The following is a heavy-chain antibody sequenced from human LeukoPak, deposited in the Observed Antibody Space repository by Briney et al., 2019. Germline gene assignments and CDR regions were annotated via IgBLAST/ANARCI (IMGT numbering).Heavy chain of an antibody. Sequence: GTSLRLSCAASGFIFRGYGIHWVRQAAGKGLEWVAVISYDGSNKYYADSVKGRFTISRDNSKNTLYLQMNSLRAEDTAVYYCAKDVTSDGSGCPHYWGQGTLVTVSS. CDR3: AKDVTSDGSGCPHY. V-gene: IGHV3-30*18. CDR1: GFIFRGYG. J-gene: IGHJ4*02. CDR2: ISYDGSNK. D-gene: IGHD6-19*01.